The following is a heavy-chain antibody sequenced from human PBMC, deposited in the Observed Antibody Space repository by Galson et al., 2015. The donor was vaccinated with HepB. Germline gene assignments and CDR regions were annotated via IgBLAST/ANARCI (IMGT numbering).Heavy chain of an antibody. V-gene: IGHV3-64D*06. CDR3: ATYFGYSSNWRANYENFGMDV. Sequence: SLRLSCAASGFTFRNYAMHWVRQAPGKGLDFVSAISGNGDITYYADSVKGRFSISRDNSKNIVYFQMTSLRPEDTAVYYCATYFGYSSNWRANYENFGMDVWGQGTTV. CDR2: ISGNGDIT. D-gene: IGHD3-16*01. CDR1: GFTFRNYA. J-gene: IGHJ6*02.